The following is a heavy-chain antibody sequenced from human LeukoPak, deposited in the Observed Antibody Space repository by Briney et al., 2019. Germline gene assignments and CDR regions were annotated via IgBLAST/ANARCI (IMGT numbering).Heavy chain of an antibody. CDR1: GFTFSSYA. CDR2: ISGSGGST. D-gene: IGHD3-22*01. Sequence: GGSLRLSCAASGFTFSSYAMSWVRQAPGKGLEWVSAISGSGGSTYYADSVKGRFTISRDNSKNTLYLQMNSLRAEDTAVYYCAKGMYYYDSSPLFFDYWGQGTLDTVSS. J-gene: IGHJ4*02. V-gene: IGHV3-23*01. CDR3: AKGMYYYDSSPLFFDY.